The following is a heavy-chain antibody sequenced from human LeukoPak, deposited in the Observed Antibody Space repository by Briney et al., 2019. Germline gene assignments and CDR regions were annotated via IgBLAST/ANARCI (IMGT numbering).Heavy chain of an antibody. CDR3: ARAKGGEDWRHDVFDI. J-gene: IGHJ3*02. Sequence: GGSLRLSXAASGFTFRNYNMNWVCQAPGKGLEWVSSIRSSSNYVYYADSVKGRFTISRDNAKNSLYLQVNSLRADDTAVYYCARAKGGEDWRHDVFDIWGQGTMVTVSS. CDR1: GFTFRNYN. D-gene: IGHD3-16*01. CDR2: IRSSSNYV. V-gene: IGHV3-21*01.